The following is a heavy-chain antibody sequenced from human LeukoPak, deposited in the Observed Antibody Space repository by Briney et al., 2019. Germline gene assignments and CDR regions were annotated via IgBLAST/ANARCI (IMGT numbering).Heavy chain of an antibody. V-gene: IGHV1-69*04. CDR3: ARVEATGYRTGRFDY. CDR1: GGTFSSYA. J-gene: IGHJ4*02. CDR2: IIPILGIA. D-gene: IGHD3-9*01. Sequence: SVKVSCKASGGTFSSYAISWVRQAPGQGLEWMGRIIPILGIANYAQKFQGRVTITADKSTSTAYMELSSLRSEDTAVYYCARVEATGYRTGRFDYWGQGTLVTVSS.